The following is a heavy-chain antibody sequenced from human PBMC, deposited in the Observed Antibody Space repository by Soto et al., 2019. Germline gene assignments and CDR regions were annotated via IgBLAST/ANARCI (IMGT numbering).Heavy chain of an antibody. V-gene: IGHV3-23*01. Sequence: EVQVLESGGGFVQPGGSLRLSCAASGFIFSDYAMTWVRRTPEKGLEWVSTISGSGGTTNYADSVKGRFTISRDNSKNTVYLQMNGLRAEETAAYYCAKDGVATLSPYYFDYWGQGTLVTVSS. CDR1: GFIFSDYA. D-gene: IGHD5-12*01. J-gene: IGHJ4*02. CDR2: ISGSGGTT. CDR3: AKDGVATLSPYYFDY.